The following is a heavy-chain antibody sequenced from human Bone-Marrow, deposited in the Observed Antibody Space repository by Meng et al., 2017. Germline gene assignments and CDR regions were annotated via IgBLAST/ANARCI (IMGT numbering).Heavy chain of an antibody. CDR1: GGSISSSNC. D-gene: IGHD4-17*01. V-gene: IGHV4-4*02. Sequence: QGPLQESGPGLVKPSGTLSLTCAVSGGSISSSNCWSWVRQPPGKGLEWIGEIYQSGSTNYNPSLKSRVTISVDKSKNQFSLKLSSVTAADTAVYYCARPGYGDYLYYFDYWGQGALVTVSS. J-gene: IGHJ4*02. CDR3: ARPGYGDYLYYFDY. CDR2: IYQSGST.